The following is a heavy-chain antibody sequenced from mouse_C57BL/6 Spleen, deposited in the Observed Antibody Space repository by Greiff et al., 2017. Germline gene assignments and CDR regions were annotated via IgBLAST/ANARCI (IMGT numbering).Heavy chain of an antibody. J-gene: IGHJ1*03. CDR1: GFTFSSYT. Sequence: EVQLVESGGGLVKPGGSLKLSCAASGFTFSSYTMSWVRQTPEKRLEWVATISGGGGNTYYPDRVKGRFPISRDNAKNTLYLQMSSLRSEDTALYYCARHLYYYGSSHWYFDVWGTGTTVTVSS. CDR2: ISGGGGNT. CDR3: ARHLYYYGSSHWYFDV. V-gene: IGHV5-9*01. D-gene: IGHD1-1*01.